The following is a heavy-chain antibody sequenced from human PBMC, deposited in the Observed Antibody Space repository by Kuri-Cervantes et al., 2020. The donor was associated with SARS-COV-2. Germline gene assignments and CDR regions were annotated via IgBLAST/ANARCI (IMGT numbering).Heavy chain of an antibody. D-gene: IGHD3-3*01. CDR1: GGTFSSYT. V-gene: IGHV1-69*06. CDR2: IIPIFGTA. CDR3: ARVKYYDFWSGYSDEGAFDY. Sequence: SVKVSCKASGGTFSSYTISWVRQAPGQGLEWMGGIIPIFGTANYAQKFQGRVTITADKSTSTAYMELSSLGSEDTAVYYCARVKYYDFWSGYSDEGAFDYWGQGTLVTVSS. J-gene: IGHJ4*02.